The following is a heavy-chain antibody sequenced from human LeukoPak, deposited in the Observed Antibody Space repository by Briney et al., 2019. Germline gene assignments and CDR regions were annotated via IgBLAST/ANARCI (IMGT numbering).Heavy chain of an antibody. J-gene: IGHJ3*02. CDR2: ISSSSSKI. Sequence: GGSLRLSCAASGFTFTPYRMTWVRQAPGKGLEWVSSISSSSSKISYGDSVKGRFTVSKDNAKNSLYLQMNSLRAEDTAVYYCARADTAAAGTRFAFDIWGQGTMVTVSS. V-gene: IGHV3-21*01. CDR3: ARADTAAAGTRFAFDI. D-gene: IGHD6-13*01. CDR1: GFTFTPYR.